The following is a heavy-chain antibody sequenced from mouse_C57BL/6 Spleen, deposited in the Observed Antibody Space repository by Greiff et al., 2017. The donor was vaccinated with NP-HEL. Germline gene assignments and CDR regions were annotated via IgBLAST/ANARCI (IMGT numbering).Heavy chain of an antibody. CDR3: AREGGSYGYFDV. CDR2: ISYSGST. Sequence: EVQLQESGPGMVKPSQSLSLTCTVSGYSITSGYDWHWIRHLPGNKLEWMGYISYSGSTNYNPSLKSRISITHDTSKNHFFLKLNSVTTEDTATYYCAREGGSYGYFDVWGTGTTVTVSS. J-gene: IGHJ1*03. V-gene: IGHV3-1*01. CDR1: GYSITSGYD. D-gene: IGHD1-1*01.